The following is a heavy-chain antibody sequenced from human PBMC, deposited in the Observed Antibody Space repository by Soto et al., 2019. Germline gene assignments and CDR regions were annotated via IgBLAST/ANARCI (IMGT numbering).Heavy chain of an antibody. D-gene: IGHD3-10*01. Sequence: SETLSLTCAVYGGSFSGYYWSWIRQPPGKGLEWIGEINHSGSTNYNPSLKSRVTISVDTSKNQFSLKLSSVTAADTAVYYCARGLGAYYYYGMDVWGQGTTVTVSS. CDR2: INHSGST. J-gene: IGHJ6*02. V-gene: IGHV4-34*01. CDR1: GGSFSGYY. CDR3: ARGLGAYYYYGMDV.